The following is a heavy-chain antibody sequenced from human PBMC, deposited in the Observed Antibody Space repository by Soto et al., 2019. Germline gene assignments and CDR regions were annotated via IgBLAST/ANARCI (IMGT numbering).Heavy chain of an antibody. CDR2: IYYSGST. V-gene: IGHV4-31*03. Sequence: SETLSLTCTVSGGSISSGGYYWSWIRQHPGKGLEWIGYIYYSGSTYYNPSLKSRVTISVDTSKNQFSLKLSSVTAADTAVYYCACSGDYHYYHYGMDVWGQATTVTVSS. J-gene: IGHJ6*02. CDR3: ACSGDYHYYHYGMDV. CDR1: GGSISSGGYY. D-gene: IGHD4-17*01.